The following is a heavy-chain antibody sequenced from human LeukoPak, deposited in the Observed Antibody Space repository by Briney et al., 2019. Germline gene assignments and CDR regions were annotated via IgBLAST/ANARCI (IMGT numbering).Heavy chain of an antibody. V-gene: IGHV3-23*01. D-gene: IGHD3-22*01. Sequence: GGSLRLSCAASGFSFNGYAMTWVRQAPGKGLEWVSTISGGGGTTYYADSVKGRFTISRDNSKSTLYLQMNSLRAEDTAVYYCVRDFGESSGYYFDYWGQGTLVTVSS. CDR3: VRDFGESSGYYFDY. CDR1: GFSFNGYA. J-gene: IGHJ4*02. CDR2: ISGGGGTT.